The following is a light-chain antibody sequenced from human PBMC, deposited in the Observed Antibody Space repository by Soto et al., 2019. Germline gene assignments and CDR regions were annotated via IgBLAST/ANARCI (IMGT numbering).Light chain of an antibody. J-gene: IGKJ1*01. CDR2: DAS. CDR3: QQYGGLPRT. V-gene: IGKV3-20*01. CDR1: QSVSIY. Sequence: EIVLAQSPATLSLSPGERATLSCRASQSVSIYLAWYQQKPGQAPRLLIYDASNRATGIPDRFSGSGSGTDFTLTISRLEPGDFAVYYCQQYGGLPRTFGQGTKVDIK.